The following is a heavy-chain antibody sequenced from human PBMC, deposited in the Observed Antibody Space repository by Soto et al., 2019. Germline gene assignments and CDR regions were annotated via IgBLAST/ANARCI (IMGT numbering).Heavy chain of an antibody. Sequence: QIQLVQSGAEVKKPGASVKVSCRASGYTFTGYYLHWVRQAPGQGLEWMGWVNPISGDTNYAQKFQDRVIMTRDRSITTVHMELSRLRSDDTAVYYCAREEGFRITMDRGRWSDPWGQGTLVTVSS. V-gene: IGHV1-2*02. J-gene: IGHJ5*02. CDR1: GYTFTGYY. CDR2: VNPISGDT. CDR3: AREEGFRITMDRGRWSDP. D-gene: IGHD3-10*01.